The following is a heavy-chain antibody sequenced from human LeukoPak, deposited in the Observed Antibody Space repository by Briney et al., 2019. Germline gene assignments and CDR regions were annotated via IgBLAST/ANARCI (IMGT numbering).Heavy chain of an antibody. D-gene: IGHD4-17*01. V-gene: IGHV3-48*01. CDR2: ISSSSSTI. Sequence: GGSLRLSCSASGSTLNTYSMNWVRQSPGKGLEWVSYISSSSSTIYYADSVKGRFTVSRDSAKNSMSLQMNSLRAEDTAVYYCAKDLPVTTYYYYGMDVWGQGTTVTVSS. CDR1: GSTLNTYS. J-gene: IGHJ6*02. CDR3: AKDLPVTTYYYYGMDV.